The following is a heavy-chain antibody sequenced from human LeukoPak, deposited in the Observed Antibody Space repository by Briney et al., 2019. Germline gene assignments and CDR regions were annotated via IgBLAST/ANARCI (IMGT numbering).Heavy chain of an antibody. CDR2: IYHSGST. CDR1: GGSISSGGYY. J-gene: IGHJ3*02. D-gene: IGHD5/OR15-5a*01. Sequence: PSQTLSLTCTVSGGSISSGGYYWSWIRQPPGKGLEWIGYIYHSGSTYYNPSLKSRVTISVDRSKNQFSLKLSSVTAADTAVYYCARDGRVYPFDIWGQGTMVTVSS. V-gene: IGHV4-30-2*01. CDR3: ARDGRVYPFDI.